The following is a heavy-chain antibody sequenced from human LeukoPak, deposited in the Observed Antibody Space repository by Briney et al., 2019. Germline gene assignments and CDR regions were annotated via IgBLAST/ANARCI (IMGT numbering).Heavy chain of an antibody. V-gene: IGHV1-18*01. CDR3: ARDGFSSSWPYYFDF. Sequence: ASVKVSCKASGYTFINYGITWVRQAPGQGPEWMGRISSYNGNTNYAQKFQGRVTMTTDTSTSTAYMELKSLRSDDTAVYHCARDGFSSSWPYYFDFWGQGSLVTVSS. CDR2: ISSYNGNT. J-gene: IGHJ4*02. CDR1: GYTFINYG. D-gene: IGHD6-13*01.